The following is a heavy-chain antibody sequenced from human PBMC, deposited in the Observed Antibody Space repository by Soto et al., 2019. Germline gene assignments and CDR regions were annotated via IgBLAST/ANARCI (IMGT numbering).Heavy chain of an antibody. CDR2: IYPGDSDT. V-gene: IGHV5-51*01. J-gene: IGHJ4*02. Sequence: SARPMHEKGLEWMGIIYPGDSDTRYSPSFQGQVTISADKSISTAYLQWSSLKASDTAMYYCARVGSGSYHYFDYWGQGTLVTVSS. D-gene: IGHD1-26*01. CDR3: ARVGSGSYHYFDY.